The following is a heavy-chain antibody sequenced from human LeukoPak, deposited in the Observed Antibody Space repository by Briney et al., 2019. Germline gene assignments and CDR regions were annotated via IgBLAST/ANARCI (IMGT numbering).Heavy chain of an antibody. J-gene: IGHJ5*02. V-gene: IGHV3-33*01. CDR1: GFIFSKHG. D-gene: IGHD3-16*01. CDR2: IWSDGSNK. Sequence: GGSLRLSCATSGFIFSKHGMHWVRLPPGKGLEWVSVIWSDGSNKYYADSVEGRFTISRDNSKNTLYLQMNSLRAEDTAMYYCVRGGAHDPPGSWGQGTLVTVSS. CDR3: VRGGAHDPPGS.